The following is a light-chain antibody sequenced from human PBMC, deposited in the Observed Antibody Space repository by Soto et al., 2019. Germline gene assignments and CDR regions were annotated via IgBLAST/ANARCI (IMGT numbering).Light chain of an antibody. CDR3: AAWDDSLSGLYV. CDR2: RNN. J-gene: IGLJ1*01. CDR1: SSNIGSNY. Sequence: QSALTQPPSASGTPGQRVTISCSGSSSNIGSNYVYWYQQLPGTAPKLLIYRNNQLPSGVPDRFSGSKSGTSASLAISGLRSEDEADYYCAAWDDSLSGLYVFGTGTRSP. V-gene: IGLV1-47*01.